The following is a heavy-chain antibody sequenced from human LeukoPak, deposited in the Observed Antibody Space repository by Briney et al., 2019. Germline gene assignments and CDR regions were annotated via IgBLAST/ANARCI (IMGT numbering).Heavy chain of an antibody. D-gene: IGHD5-24*01. CDR1: GYSFTNYW. Sequence: GESLKISCKGSGYSFTNYWSAWVRQIPGKGLEWMGIIYPGDSDTKYSPSFQGQVTISADKSRNTAYLQWSSLKASDTAMYYCARRGVGDGYRDAFDIWGQGTMVTVSS. V-gene: IGHV5-51*01. CDR2: IYPGDSDT. J-gene: IGHJ3*02. CDR3: ARRGVGDGYRDAFDI.